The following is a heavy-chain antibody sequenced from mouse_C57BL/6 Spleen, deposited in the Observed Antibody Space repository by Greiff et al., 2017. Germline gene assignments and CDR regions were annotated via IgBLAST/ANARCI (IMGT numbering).Heavy chain of an antibody. CDR2: IRNKANGYTT. CDR3: ARYDGYLYYFDY. V-gene: IGHV7-3*01. D-gene: IGHD2-3*01. J-gene: IGHJ2*01. Sequence: EVMLVESGGGLVQPGGSLSLSCAASGFTFTDYYMSWVRQPPGKALEWLGFIRNKANGYTTEYSASVKGRFTISRDNSQSILYLQMNARRAEDSATYYCARYDGYLYYFDYWGQGTTLTVSS. CDR1: GFTFTDYY.